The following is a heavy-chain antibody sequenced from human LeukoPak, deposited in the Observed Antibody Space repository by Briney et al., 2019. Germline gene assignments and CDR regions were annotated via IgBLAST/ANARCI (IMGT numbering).Heavy chain of an antibody. CDR2: ISSSGTTI. Sequence: GGSLRLSCAASGFTFSSSWMNWVRQAPGKGLEWVSYISSSGTTIYYADSVKGRFTNSRDNAKNSLYLQMNSLRAEDTAVYYCARDYSNCLDYWGQGTLVTVSS. D-gene: IGHD4-11*01. J-gene: IGHJ4*02. V-gene: IGHV3-48*03. CDR3: ARDYSNCLDY. CDR1: GFTFSSSW.